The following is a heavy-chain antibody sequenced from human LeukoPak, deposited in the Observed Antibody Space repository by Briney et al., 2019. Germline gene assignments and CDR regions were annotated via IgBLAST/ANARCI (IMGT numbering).Heavy chain of an antibody. V-gene: IGHV4-4*09. J-gene: IGHJ4*02. CDR2: IYTSGST. CDR3: ARLGTGTTQYYFDY. D-gene: IGHD1/OR15-1a*01. CDR1: GGSISSYY. Sequence: SETLSLTCTVPGGSISSYYWSWIRQPPGKGLEWIGYIYTSGSTNYNTSLKSRVTISVDTSKNQFSLKLSSVTAADTAVYYCARLGTGTTQYYFDYWGQGSLATV.